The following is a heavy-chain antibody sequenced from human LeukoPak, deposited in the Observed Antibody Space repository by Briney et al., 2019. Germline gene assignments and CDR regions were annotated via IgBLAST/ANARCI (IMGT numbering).Heavy chain of an antibody. CDR1: GLPFSGTA. CDR3: AKDGAQYSSGPECDP. CDR2: ISNDGMNA. V-gene: IGHV3-23*01. D-gene: IGHD6-19*01. J-gene: IGHJ5*02. Sequence: GGSLRLSCAASGLPFSGTAMSWVGQAPGKGLERVSAISNDGMNAYYADSVKGGLTISRDNSKKRVCLEMSSLTAADTGVYYCAKDGAQYSSGPECDPRGQGALVTVSP.